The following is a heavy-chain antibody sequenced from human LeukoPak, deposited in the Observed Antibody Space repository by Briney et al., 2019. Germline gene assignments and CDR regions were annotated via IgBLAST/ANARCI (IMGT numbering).Heavy chain of an antibody. D-gene: IGHD6-13*01. CDR2: TYYRSKWYN. CDR1: GDSVSSNSAA. Sequence: SQTLSLTCAISGDSVSSNSAAWNWIRQSPSRGLEWLGRTYYRSKWYNDYAVSVKSRITINPDTPKNQFSLQLNSVTPEDTAVYYCARHSSSWYSYDEYYFDYWGQGTLVTVSS. V-gene: IGHV6-1*01. J-gene: IGHJ4*02. CDR3: ARHSSSWYSYDEYYFDY.